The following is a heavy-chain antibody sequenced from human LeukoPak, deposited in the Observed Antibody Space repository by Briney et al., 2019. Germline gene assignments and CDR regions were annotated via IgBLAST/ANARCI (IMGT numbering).Heavy chain of an antibody. D-gene: IGHD5-18*01. CDR2: MNPNSGNT. J-gene: IGHJ6*03. CDR1: GYTFTSYD. Sequence: ASVKVSCKASGYTFTSYDINWVRQATGQGLEWMGWMNPNSGNTGYAQKFQGRVTMTRNTSISTAYMELRSLRSDDTAVYYCARNGQPFYYYYMDVWGKGTTVTISS. V-gene: IGHV1-8*01. CDR3: ARNGQPFYYYYMDV.